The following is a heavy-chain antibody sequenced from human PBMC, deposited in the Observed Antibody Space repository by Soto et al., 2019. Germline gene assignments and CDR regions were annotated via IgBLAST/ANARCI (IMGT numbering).Heavy chain of an antibody. Sequence: QVQLQERGPGLVRTSETLSLTCGVSGGSIRNYFWSWIRQPPGKSLEWIGYIYYDGTTKYRPSLESRVTMSVDTPQNQFSLHLSSVTAADTAVYFCARGGGSFGPYYYYAMDVWGQGTTVTVSS. CDR2: IYYDGTT. V-gene: IGHV4-59*13. CDR3: ARGGGSFGPYYYYAMDV. CDR1: GGSIRNYF. J-gene: IGHJ6*02. D-gene: IGHD3-10*01.